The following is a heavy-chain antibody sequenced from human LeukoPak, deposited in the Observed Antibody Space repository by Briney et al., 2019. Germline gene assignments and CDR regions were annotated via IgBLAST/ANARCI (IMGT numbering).Heavy chain of an antibody. D-gene: IGHD5-24*01. V-gene: IGHV1-69*04. CDR3: ARDWHSNYP. CDR1: GGTFSSYA. J-gene: IGHJ4*02. CDR2: IIPILGIA. Sequence: GASVKVSCKASGGTFSSYAISWVRQAPGQGLEWMGRIIPILGIANYAQKFQGRVTITADKSTSTAYMELSSLRSEDTAVYYRARDWHSNYPWGQGTLVTVSS.